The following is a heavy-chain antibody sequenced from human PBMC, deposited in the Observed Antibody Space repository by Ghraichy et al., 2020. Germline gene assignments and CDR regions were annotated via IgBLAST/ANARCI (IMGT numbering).Heavy chain of an antibody. CDR2: IYSGGST. D-gene: IGHD3-3*01. Sequence: GGSLRLSCAASGFTVSSNYMSWVRQAPGKGLEWVSVIYSGGSTYYADSVKGRFTISRDNSKNTLYLQMNSLRAEDTAVYYCARDLHYDFWSGDSGDAFDIWGQGTMVTVSS. V-gene: IGHV3-53*01. J-gene: IGHJ3*02. CDR1: GFTVSSNY. CDR3: ARDLHYDFWSGDSGDAFDI.